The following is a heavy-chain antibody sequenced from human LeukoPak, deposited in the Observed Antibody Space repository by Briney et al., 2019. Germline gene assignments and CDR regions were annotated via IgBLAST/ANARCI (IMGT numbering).Heavy chain of an antibody. V-gene: IGHV1-2*02. Sequence: ASVKVSCKASGYTFTGYYMHWVRQAPGQGLEWMGWINPNSGGTNYAQKFQGRVTMTRDTSISTAYMELSSLRSDDTAVYYCGRYSGSYCLDYWGQGTLVTVSS. J-gene: IGHJ4*02. D-gene: IGHD1-26*01. CDR1: GYTFTGYY. CDR3: GRYSGSYCLDY. CDR2: INPNSGGT.